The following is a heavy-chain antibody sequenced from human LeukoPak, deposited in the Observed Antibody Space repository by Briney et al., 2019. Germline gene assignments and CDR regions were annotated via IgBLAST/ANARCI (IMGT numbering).Heavy chain of an antibody. J-gene: IGHJ3*02. CDR2: IYYSGST. V-gene: IGHV4-59*01. D-gene: IGHD2/OR15-2a*01. CDR3: ARPNTYDVGNNAFDI. CDR1: GGSMSRYY. Sequence: SETLFLTCTVSGGSMSRYYWTWIRQSPGKELEWIGYIYYSGSTHYNPSLKSRVTMSVDTSKSQFSLKLSSVTAADTAVYYCARPNTYDVGNNAFDIWGQGTMVTVSS.